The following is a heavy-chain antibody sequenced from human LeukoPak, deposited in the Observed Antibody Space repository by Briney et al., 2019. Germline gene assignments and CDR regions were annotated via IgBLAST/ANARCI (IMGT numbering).Heavy chain of an antibody. CDR3: ARVRVPNVYYYYYMDV. J-gene: IGHJ6*03. CDR2: IYYSGST. D-gene: IGHD3-10*01. V-gene: IGHV4-39*01. Sequence: PSETLSLTCTVSGGSISSSTYYWGWIRQPPGKGLEWIGNIYYSGSTYYNPSLKSRVSISVDTSKNQFSLKLSSVTAADTAVYYCARVRVPNVYYYYYMDVWGKGTTVTVSS. CDR1: GGSISSSTYY.